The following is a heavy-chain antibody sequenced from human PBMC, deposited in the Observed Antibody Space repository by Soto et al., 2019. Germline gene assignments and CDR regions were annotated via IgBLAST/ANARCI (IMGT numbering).Heavy chain of an antibody. J-gene: IGHJ4*02. CDR1: GFTFNHYA. Sequence: EVQLLESGGGLVQPGGSLRLSCAASGFTFNHYAMTWVRQAPGKGLESGSAISGGGDTTSYADSVKGRFTVSRDGSKNTLDLQMSSLRAEDTALYYCAKGRGGSGSLTPRVDFWGQGTLVTVSS. CDR3: AKGRGGSGSLTPRVDF. D-gene: IGHD3-10*01. CDR2: ISGGGDTT. V-gene: IGHV3-23*01.